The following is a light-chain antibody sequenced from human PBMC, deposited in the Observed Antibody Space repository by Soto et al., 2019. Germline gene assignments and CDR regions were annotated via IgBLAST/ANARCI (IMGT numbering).Light chain of an antibody. Sequence: EIVMTQYPPTLSVSNGERVTLSCRTSEGVGSNLAWYNQKPGQAPRIVVFGASTRAAGVPPRFSGSGSGSQFTLTIDNMQSEDSGVYYCQQYENLPRTFCQGTKVDIK. CDR2: GAS. CDR3: QQYENLPRT. CDR1: EGVGSN. V-gene: IGKV3-15*01. J-gene: IGKJ1*01.